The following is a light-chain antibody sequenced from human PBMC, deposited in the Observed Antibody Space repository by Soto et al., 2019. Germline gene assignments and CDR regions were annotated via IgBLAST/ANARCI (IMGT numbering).Light chain of an antibody. CDR1: SSDVGSYNL. CDR3: CAYTSTSALYV. V-gene: IGLV2-14*02. Sequence: QSALTQPASVSGSPGQSITISCTGTSSDVGSYNLVSWYQHHPGNTPKLMIYEGSRRPSGVSDRFSGSKSGNTASLTISGLQTEDEADYYCCAYTSTSALYVFGTGTKVTGL. CDR2: EGS. J-gene: IGLJ1*01.